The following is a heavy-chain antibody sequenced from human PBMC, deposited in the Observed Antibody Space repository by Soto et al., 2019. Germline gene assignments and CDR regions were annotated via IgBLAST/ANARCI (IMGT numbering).Heavy chain of an antibody. J-gene: IGHJ3*02. Sequence: GGSLRLSCAASGFTFSSYSMNGVRKAPGKGLEWVSFSSSSSNYIYYADSVKGRFTISRDNAKNSLYLQMNTLGADDTAVYYCARDGHSSGWNPDAFDIWGQGTMVTVSS. CDR2: SSSSSNYI. CDR1: GFTFSSYS. CDR3: ARDGHSSGWNPDAFDI. D-gene: IGHD6-19*01. V-gene: IGHV3-21*01.